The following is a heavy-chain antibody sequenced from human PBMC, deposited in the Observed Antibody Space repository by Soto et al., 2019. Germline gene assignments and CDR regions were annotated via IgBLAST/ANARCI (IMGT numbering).Heavy chain of an antibody. J-gene: IGHJ4*02. CDR2: ISGSGGST. Sequence: GESLKISCAASGFTFSSYAMSWVRQAPGKGLEWVSAISGSGGSTYYADSVKGRFTISRDNSKNTLYLQMNSLRAEDTAVYYCAKVDLEQRAFDYWGQGTLVTVSS. V-gene: IGHV3-23*01. CDR1: GFTFSSYA. CDR3: AKVDLEQRAFDY.